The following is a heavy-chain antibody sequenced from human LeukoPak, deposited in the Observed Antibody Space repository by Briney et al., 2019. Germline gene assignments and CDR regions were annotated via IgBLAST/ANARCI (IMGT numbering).Heavy chain of an antibody. CDR3: ARWADY. CDR2: ISHSGSA. V-gene: IGHV4-30-2*01. CDR1: GGSFSSFNYY. J-gene: IGHJ4*02. Sequence: PSETLSLTCTVSGGSFSSFNYYWSWIRQPPGKGLEWIGYISHSGSAYYNPSLKRRVTISVDRSKNQFSLRLTSVTAADTAIYYCARWADYWGQGTLVTVSS.